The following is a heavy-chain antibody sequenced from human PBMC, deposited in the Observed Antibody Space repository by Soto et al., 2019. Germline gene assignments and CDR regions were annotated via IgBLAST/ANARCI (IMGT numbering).Heavy chain of an antibody. CDR1: GYTFTGYY. V-gene: IGHV1-2*02. D-gene: IGHD2-15*01. J-gene: IGHJ4*02. CDR2: INPNSGGT. Sequence: ASVKVSCKASGYTFTGYYMHWVRQAPGQGLEWMGWINPNSGGTNYAQKFQGRVTMTRDTSISTAYMELSRLRSDDTAVYYCARESDCSGGSCLDYWGQGTLVTVSS. CDR3: ARESDCSGGSCLDY.